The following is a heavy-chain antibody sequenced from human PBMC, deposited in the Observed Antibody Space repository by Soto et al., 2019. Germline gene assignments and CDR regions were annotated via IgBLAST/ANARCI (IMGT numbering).Heavy chain of an antibody. J-gene: IGHJ6*02. Sequence: GASVKVSCKASGGTFSSYAISWVRQAPGQGLEWMGGIIPIFGTANYAQKFQGRVTITADESTSTAYMELSSLRSEDTAVYYCAKRIAVVSGFYYYYGMAVWGQGTTVTVSS. CDR1: GGTFSSYA. D-gene: IGHD6-19*01. V-gene: IGHV1-69*13. CDR2: IIPIFGTA. CDR3: AKRIAVVSGFYYYYGMAV.